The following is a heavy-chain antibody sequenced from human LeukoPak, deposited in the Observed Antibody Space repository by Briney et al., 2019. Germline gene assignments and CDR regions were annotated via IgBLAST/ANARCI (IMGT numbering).Heavy chain of an antibody. J-gene: IGHJ4*02. V-gene: IGHV4-59*12. CDR2: IYYSGST. D-gene: IGHD3-3*01. CDR3: ARAFARDFGVFSNSFDY. Sequence: SETLSLTCTVSGGSISRYYWSWIRQPAGKGLEWIGYIYYSGSTYYNPSLKSRVTISVDTSKNQFSLKLSSVTAADTAVYYCARAFARDFGVFSNSFDYWGQGTLVTVSS. CDR1: GGSISRYY.